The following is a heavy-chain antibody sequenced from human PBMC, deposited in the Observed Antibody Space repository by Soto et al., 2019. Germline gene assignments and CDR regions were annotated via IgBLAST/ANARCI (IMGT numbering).Heavy chain of an antibody. CDR2: ISAYNGNT. CDR1: GYTFTSYG. D-gene: IGHD3-10*01. CDR3: ARDLPDYYGSGSYDAFDI. J-gene: IGHJ3*02. V-gene: IGHV1-18*01. Sequence: QVQLVQSGAEVKKPGASVKVSCKASGYTFTSYGISWVRQAPGQGLEWMGWISAYNGNTNYAQKLQGRVTMTTDTSTSTAYMELRSLRSGDTAVYYCARDLPDYYGSGSYDAFDIWGQGTMVTVSS.